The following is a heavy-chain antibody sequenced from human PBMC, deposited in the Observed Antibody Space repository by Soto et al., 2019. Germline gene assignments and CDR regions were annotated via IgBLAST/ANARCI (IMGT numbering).Heavy chain of an antibody. CDR3: ARDIRGYSRAFDV. CDR2: VYSSGTS. CDR1: GDSVTSDNYY. D-gene: IGHD5-12*01. J-gene: IGHJ4*02. Sequence: QVQLQESGPGLVKPSETLSLTCTVSGDSVTSDNYYWTWIRQPTGKGLEWIVYVYSSGTSNYNPSLKIRVTIAIYTSRIQFYLNFASVTAADTDLYSCARDIRGYSRAFDVWGQGTLVTVSS. V-gene: IGHV4-61*01.